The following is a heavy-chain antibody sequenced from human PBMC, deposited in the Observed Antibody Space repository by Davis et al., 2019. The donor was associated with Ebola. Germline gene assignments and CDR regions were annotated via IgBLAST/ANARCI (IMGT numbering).Heavy chain of an antibody. Sequence: GESLKISCAASAFTFSSYAMHWVRQAPGKGLEWVAVISYDGSNKYYADSVKGRFTISRDNSQNTLSLQMNSLRAEDTAVYYCAEIYWVRYGMDVWGQGTTVTVSS. J-gene: IGHJ6*02. CDR3: AEIYWVRYGMDV. V-gene: IGHV3-30*04. CDR1: AFTFSSYA. D-gene: IGHD2-8*02. CDR2: ISYDGSNK.